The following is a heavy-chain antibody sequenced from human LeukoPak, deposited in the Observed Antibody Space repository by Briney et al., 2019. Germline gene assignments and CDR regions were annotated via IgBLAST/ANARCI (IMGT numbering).Heavy chain of an antibody. Sequence: GGSLRLSCAASGFTFSSYAMSWVRQAPGKGLERVSAISGSGGNTYYADFVQGRFTVSRDNFKNTLYLQMDSLTAEDTAFYYCARDPGTIFDVLNFHFDVWGQGTLVTVSS. CDR2: ISGSGGNT. V-gene: IGHV3-23*01. CDR1: GFTFSSYA. D-gene: IGHD3-3*01. J-gene: IGHJ4*02. CDR3: ARDPGTIFDVLNFHFDV.